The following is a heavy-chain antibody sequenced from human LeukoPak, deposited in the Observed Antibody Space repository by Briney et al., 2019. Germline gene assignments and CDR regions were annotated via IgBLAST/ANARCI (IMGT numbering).Heavy chain of an antibody. D-gene: IGHD3-10*01. Sequence: PSETLSLTCTVSGGSISSSSYYWGWIRQPPGKGLEWIGSIYYSGSTYYNPSLKSRVTISVDTSKNQFSLKLSSVTAADTAVYYCARVSRPYYYGSGSYKGPPLYWYFDLWGRGTLVTVSS. J-gene: IGHJ2*01. V-gene: IGHV4-39*07. CDR1: GGSISSSSYY. CDR3: ARVSRPYYYGSGSYKGPPLYWYFDL. CDR2: IYYSGST.